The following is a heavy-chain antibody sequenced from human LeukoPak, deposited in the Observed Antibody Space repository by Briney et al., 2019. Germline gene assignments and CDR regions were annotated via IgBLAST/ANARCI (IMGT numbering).Heavy chain of an antibody. CDR1: GGSISSGSYY. D-gene: IGHD3-22*01. V-gene: IGHV4-61*02. J-gene: IGHJ4*02. CDR3: AREHYYDSTAYLH. CDR2: IYTSGST. Sequence: SETLSLTCTVSGGSISSGSYYWSWIRQPAGKGLEWIGRIYTSGSTNYNPSLKSRVTISVDTSKNQFSLKLSSVTAADTAIYYCAREHYYDSTAYLHWGQGTLVTVSS.